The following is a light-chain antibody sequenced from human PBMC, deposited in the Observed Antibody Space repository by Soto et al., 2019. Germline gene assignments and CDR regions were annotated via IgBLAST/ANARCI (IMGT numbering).Light chain of an antibody. CDR2: GNS. CDR1: SSNIGAGYD. V-gene: IGLV1-40*01. J-gene: IGLJ2*01. CDR3: QSYDSSLSGSRV. Sequence: QPVLTQPPSLSGATGQRVTISCTGSSSNIGAGYDVHWYQQLPGTAPKLLIYGNSNRPSGVPDRFSGSKSGTSASLAITGLQAEDEADYYCQSYDSSLSGSRVFGVGTK.